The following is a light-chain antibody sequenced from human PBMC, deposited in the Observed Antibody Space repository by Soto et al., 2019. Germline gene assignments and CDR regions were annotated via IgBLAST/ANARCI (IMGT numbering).Light chain of an antibody. CDR1: NSNIGKNY. CDR3: ATWDSSLTSGV. V-gene: IGLV1-51*01. J-gene: IGLJ2*01. Sequence: QSVLTQPPSVSAAPGQTVTISCSGSNSNIGKNYVSWYQQLPGTAPRLLIYDNDKRPSGIPDRFSGFKSGASATLGITGLQTGDEADYYCATWDSSLTSGVFGGGTKLTVL. CDR2: DND.